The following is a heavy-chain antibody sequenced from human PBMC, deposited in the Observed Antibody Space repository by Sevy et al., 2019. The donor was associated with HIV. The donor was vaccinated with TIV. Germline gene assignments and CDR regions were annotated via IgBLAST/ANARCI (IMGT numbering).Heavy chain of an antibody. Sequence: SETLSLTCTVSGGSVSSGSYYWSWIRQPPGKGLEWSGYIYYSGSTNYNPSLKSRVTISVDTSKNQFSLKLSSVTAADTAVYYCAREYSSSWPNYYFDYWDQGTLVTVSS. V-gene: IGHV4-61*01. CDR1: GGSVSSGSYY. J-gene: IGHJ4*02. CDR3: AREYSSSWPNYYFDY. D-gene: IGHD6-13*01. CDR2: IYYSGST.